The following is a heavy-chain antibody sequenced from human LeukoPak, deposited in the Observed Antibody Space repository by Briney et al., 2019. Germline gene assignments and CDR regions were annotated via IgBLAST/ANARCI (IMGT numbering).Heavy chain of an antibody. CDR1: GFTFSSYW. CDR3: ARDWLAGNPYHAFDL. V-gene: IGHV3-7*01. Sequence: QSGGSLRLSCAASGFTFSSYWMTWVRQAPGKGLECVANIKEDGSEEYYVDSVEGRFSISRDNAKNSLHLQMNSLRAEDTAVYYCARDWLAGNPYHAFDLWGKGTMVTVSS. CDR2: IKEDGSEE. D-gene: IGHD3-22*01. J-gene: IGHJ3*01.